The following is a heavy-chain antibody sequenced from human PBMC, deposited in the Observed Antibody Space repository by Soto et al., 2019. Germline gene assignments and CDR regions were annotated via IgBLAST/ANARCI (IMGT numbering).Heavy chain of an antibody. Sequence: GGSLRLSCAASGFTFSSYAMHWVRQAPGKGLEWVAVISYDGSNKYYADSVKGRFTISRDNSKNTLYLQMNSLRAEDTAVYYCARGGAARPESFDYWGQGTLVTVSS. D-gene: IGHD6-6*01. V-gene: IGHV3-30*04. CDR2: ISYDGSNK. J-gene: IGHJ4*02. CDR3: ARGGAARPESFDY. CDR1: GFTFSSYA.